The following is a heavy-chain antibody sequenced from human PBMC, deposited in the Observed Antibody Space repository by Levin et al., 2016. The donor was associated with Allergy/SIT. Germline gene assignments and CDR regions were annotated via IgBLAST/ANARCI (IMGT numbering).Heavy chain of an antibody. CDR3: IRETAAARSLGN. Sequence: WIRQPPGKGLVWVSHVNSDGSYTNYADSVKGRFTISRDNAQNTLYLQMNSLRAEDTAVYYCIRETAAARSLGNWGQGTLVTVSS. J-gene: IGHJ4*02. V-gene: IGHV3-74*01. D-gene: IGHD6-13*01. CDR2: VNSDGSYT.